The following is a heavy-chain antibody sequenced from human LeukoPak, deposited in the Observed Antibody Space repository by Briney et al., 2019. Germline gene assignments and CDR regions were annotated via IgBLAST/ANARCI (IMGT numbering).Heavy chain of an antibody. CDR3: ARVGGQGWNYGH. D-gene: IGHD1-7*01. J-gene: IGHJ4*02. CDR2: IKEDGSEK. Sequence: PGGSLRLSCAASGFTFSSYWMSWVRQAPEKGLKWVASIKEDGSEKHYVDSVKGRFTISRDNAKNSLYLQMNSLRAEDTAVYYCARVGGQGWNYGHWGQGTLVTVSS. CDR1: GFTFSSYW. V-gene: IGHV3-7*01.